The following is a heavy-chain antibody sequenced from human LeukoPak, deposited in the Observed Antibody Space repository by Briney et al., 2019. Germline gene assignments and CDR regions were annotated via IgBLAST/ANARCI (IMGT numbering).Heavy chain of an antibody. CDR3: ARGLTGWAVTRGFDY. V-gene: IGHV6-1*01. D-gene: IGHD3-9*01. CDR1: LDSVSSNSAS. J-gene: IGHJ4*02. CDR2: TYYSSKWYN. Sequence: QTLSLTCAISLDSVSSNSASWSCIRQSPSRCLEWQGRTYYSSKWYNDYAVSVKNRITINPETSKNRFYRQLNSVTPEDTAVYYCARGLTGWAVTRGFDYGGEGTLVTVSS.